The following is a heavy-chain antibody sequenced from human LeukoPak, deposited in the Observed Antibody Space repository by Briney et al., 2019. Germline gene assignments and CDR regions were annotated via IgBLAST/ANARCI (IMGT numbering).Heavy chain of an antibody. J-gene: IGHJ4*02. CDR3: GPESEYGAHDY. CDR1: GASVSSHY. V-gene: IGHV4-59*02. CDR2: IYHSGTT. Sequence: SETLSLTCAVSGASVSSHYWTWIRQSPGRGLEWNGHIYHSGTTKYNPSLKSRVTISVDTPKSQFSLKLTSVSAADTAVYYCGPESEYGAHDYCGQGTLV. D-gene: IGHD4/OR15-4a*01.